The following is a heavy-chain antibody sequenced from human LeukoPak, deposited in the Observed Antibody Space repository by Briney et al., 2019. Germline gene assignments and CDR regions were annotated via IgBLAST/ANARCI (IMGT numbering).Heavy chain of an antibody. J-gene: IGHJ5*02. Sequence: SETLSLTCAVYGGSFSGYYWSWIRQPPGKGREWIGEINHSGSTNYNPSLKSRVTISVDTSKNQFSLKLSSVTAADTAVYYCARARTTKLLRPFDPWSQGTLVTVSS. CDR1: GGSFSGYY. CDR3: ARARTTKLLRPFDP. D-gene: IGHD4-17*01. CDR2: INHSGST. V-gene: IGHV4-34*01.